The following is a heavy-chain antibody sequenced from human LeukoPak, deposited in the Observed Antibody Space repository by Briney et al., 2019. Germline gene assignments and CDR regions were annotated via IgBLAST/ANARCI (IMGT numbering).Heavy chain of an antibody. CDR1: GYTFTSYG. CDR2: ISAYNGHT. CDR3: GRQVDTRKGLPDH. V-gene: IGHV1-18*01. J-gene: IGHJ5*02. D-gene: IGHD5-18*01. Sequence: ASVKVSCKASGYTFTSYGISWVRQAPGQGLDWMGWISAYNGHTNYAQKFQGRVTMTTDTSTSPAYMELRSLRSDDTAIYYCGRQVDTRKGLPDHWGQGTLVTVSS.